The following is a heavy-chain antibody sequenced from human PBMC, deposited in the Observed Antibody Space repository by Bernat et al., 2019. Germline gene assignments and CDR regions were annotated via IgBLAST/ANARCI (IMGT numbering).Heavy chain of an antibody. V-gene: IGHV1-18*01. CDR1: GYTFTSYG. D-gene: IGHD2-15*01. J-gene: IGHJ4*02. Sequence: QVQLVQSGAEVKKPGASVKVSCKASGYTFTSYGISWVRQAPGQGLEWMGWISAYNGNTNYAQKLQGRVTVTTDTSTSTAYMELRSLRSDDTAVYYCARAPLYCSGGSCYSGYFDYWGQGTLVTVSS. CDR3: ARAPLYCSGGSCYSGYFDY. CDR2: ISAYNGNT.